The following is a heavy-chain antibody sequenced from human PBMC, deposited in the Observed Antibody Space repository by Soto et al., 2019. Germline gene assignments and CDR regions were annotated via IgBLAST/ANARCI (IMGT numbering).Heavy chain of an antibody. Sequence: QVQLQQWGAGLLKPSETLSLTCAVYGGSFSGYYWSWIRQPPGKGLEWIGEINHSGSTNYNPSLKSRATLSVDTSKHQFSLKLSSVTAADTSVYYCARLTGQGYCSGGSCPIDYWGQGTLVTVSS. CDR1: GGSFSGYY. D-gene: IGHD2-15*01. V-gene: IGHV4-34*01. J-gene: IGHJ4*02. CDR3: ARLTGQGYCSGGSCPIDY. CDR2: INHSGST.